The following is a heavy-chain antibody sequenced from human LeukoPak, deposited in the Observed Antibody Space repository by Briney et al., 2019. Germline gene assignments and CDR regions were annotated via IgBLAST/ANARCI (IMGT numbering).Heavy chain of an antibody. CDR2: INNVASQI. V-gene: IGHV3-21*01. J-gene: IGHJ4*02. Sequence: GGSLRLSCTPSGLTFGGYSLNWVRQAPGKGLEWVSSINNVASQIYYADSVRGRFPISRDNAKNSVVLQKNNLRAEGTAVYYCARDATQYLRYGYFDSWGQGILVTVSS. CDR1: GLTFGGYS. D-gene: IGHD3-9*01. CDR3: ARDATQYLRYGYFDS.